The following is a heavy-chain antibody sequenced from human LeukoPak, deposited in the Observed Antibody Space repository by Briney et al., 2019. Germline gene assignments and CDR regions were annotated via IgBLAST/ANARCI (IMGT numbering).Heavy chain of an antibody. CDR3: ATSGT. Sequence: HPGGSLRLSCAASGFTVSNNYMNGARQAPGKGLEWVSVIDSGGSTYYTDSVKGRFTISRDNLNNTLYLQMNSLRAEDTAVYYCATSGTWGQGTLVTVSS. D-gene: IGHD3-10*01. CDR1: GFTVSNNY. CDR2: IDSGGST. V-gene: IGHV3-53*01. J-gene: IGHJ5*02.